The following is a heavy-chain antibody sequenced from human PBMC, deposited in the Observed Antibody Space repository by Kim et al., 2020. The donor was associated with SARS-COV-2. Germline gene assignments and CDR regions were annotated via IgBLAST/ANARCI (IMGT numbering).Heavy chain of an antibody. CDR3: ARDLIDETEQNDSSGR. J-gene: IGHJ4*02. V-gene: IGHV3-11*05. Sequence: SVKGRFTISRDNAKNSLYLQMNSLRAEDTAVYYCARDLIDETEQNDSSGRWGQGTLVTVSS. D-gene: IGHD3-22*01.